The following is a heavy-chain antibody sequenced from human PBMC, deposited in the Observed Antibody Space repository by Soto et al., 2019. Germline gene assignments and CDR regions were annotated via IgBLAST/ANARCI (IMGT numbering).Heavy chain of an antibody. V-gene: IGHV3-7*01. Sequence: GGSLRLSCAASGFTFSSLWMSWVRQAPGKGLEWVATIEQDGSQKYYVDSVKGRFTISRDNAKNSLYLQMNSLRVEDTAVYYCARLTPHWGQGTLVTVSS. J-gene: IGHJ4*02. CDR3: ARLTPH. CDR1: GFTFSSLW. CDR2: IEQDGSQK.